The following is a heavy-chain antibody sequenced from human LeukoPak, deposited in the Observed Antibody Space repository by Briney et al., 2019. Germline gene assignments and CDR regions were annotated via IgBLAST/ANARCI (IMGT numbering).Heavy chain of an antibody. J-gene: IGHJ4*02. CDR2: IYDDGSRA. D-gene: IGHD3-3*01. Sequence: GGSLRLSCAASGFTFSNYGMHWVRQAPRKGLEWVAVIYDDGSRAHFADSVKGRFTISRDNSKNTVVMQMNSLRGEDTAVYYCARDLKSGYFDSWGQGTLVTVSS. CDR3: ARDLKSGYFDS. CDR1: GFTFSNYG. V-gene: IGHV3-33*01.